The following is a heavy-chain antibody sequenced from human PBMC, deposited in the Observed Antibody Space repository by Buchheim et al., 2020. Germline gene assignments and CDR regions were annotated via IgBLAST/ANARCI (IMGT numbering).Heavy chain of an antibody. D-gene: IGHD2-15*01. V-gene: IGHV3-30-3*01. CDR2: MSYDGSHA. J-gene: IGHJ5*02. CDR3: AKEGSGGWFDP. CDR1: GFTFNYFA. Sequence: QVQLVESGGGVVQPGRSLRLSCAASGFTFNYFALHWVRQAPGKGLQWVALMSYDGSHAYYADSVEGRFTISRDNSKNTLYLQMNSLRAEDTAVYYCAKEGSGGWFDPWGQGTL.